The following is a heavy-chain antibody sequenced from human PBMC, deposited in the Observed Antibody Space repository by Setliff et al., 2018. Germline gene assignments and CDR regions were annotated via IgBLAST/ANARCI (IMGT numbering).Heavy chain of an antibody. Sequence: ASVKVSCKASGYSFTSYTIHWARQAPGQGLEWMGWISPGNGNTAYSQKIQDRVTITRDTSASTAYMELSSLRSEDTAVYYCARIGFGYYSTSGAWYFDNWGQGTLVTVLL. V-gene: IGHV1-3*01. CDR2: ISPGNGNT. CDR3: ARIGFGYYSTSGAWYFDN. CDR1: GYSFTSYT. J-gene: IGHJ4*02. D-gene: IGHD2-8*01.